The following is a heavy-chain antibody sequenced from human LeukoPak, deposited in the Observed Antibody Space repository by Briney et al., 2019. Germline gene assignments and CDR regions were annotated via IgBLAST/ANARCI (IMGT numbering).Heavy chain of an antibody. V-gene: IGHV4-34*01. CDR1: GGSFSGYY. Sequence: SETLSLTCAVYGGSFSGYYCSWIRQPPGKGLEWIGEINHSGSTNYNPSLKSRVTISVDTSKNQFSLKLSSATAADTAVYYCAREVPTVTTYADYWGQGNLVTVSS. D-gene: IGHD4-17*01. J-gene: IGHJ4*02. CDR3: AREVPTVTTYADY. CDR2: INHSGST.